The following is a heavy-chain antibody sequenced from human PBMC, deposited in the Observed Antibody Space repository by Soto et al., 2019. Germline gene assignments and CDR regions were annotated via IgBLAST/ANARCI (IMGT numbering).Heavy chain of an antibody. CDR3: ARVRIGARTGASGMDV. V-gene: IGHV4-4*07. D-gene: IGHD6-6*01. CDR2: IYTSGST. CDR1: GGSISSYY. J-gene: IGHJ6*02. Sequence: QVQLQESGPGLVKPSETLSLTCTVSGGSISSYYWSWIRQPAGKGLEWIGRIYTSGSTNYNPSLQSRAAMQVDTSKNQSSPKLSSVPAGDTAVYYCARVRIGARTGASGMDVWGQDTTV.